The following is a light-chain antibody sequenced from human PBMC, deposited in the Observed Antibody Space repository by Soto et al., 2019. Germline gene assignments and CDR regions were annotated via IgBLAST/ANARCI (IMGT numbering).Light chain of an antibody. Sequence: EIVLTQSPGTLSLSPGERATLSCRASQSVSSSYLAWYQQKSGQAPRLLIYGASSRATGIPDRFSRSGSGTDFTLPISRLEPEDFAVYYCQQYGRSPFTFGPGTKVDIK. J-gene: IGKJ3*01. CDR3: QQYGRSPFT. CDR2: GAS. V-gene: IGKV3-20*01. CDR1: QSVSSSY.